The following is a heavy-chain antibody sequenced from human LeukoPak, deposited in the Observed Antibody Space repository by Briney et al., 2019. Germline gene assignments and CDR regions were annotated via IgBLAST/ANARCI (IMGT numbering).Heavy chain of an antibody. CDR1: GFTFSTYS. Sequence: GGSLRLSCAPSGFTFSTYSMSWVRQAPGKGLEWVSYISSSSGTIYYADSVKGRFTISRDNAKNSVYLQMNSLRAEDTAVYYCARTYGSGSLDYGGQGTLVTVSS. J-gene: IGHJ4*02. CDR3: ARTYGSGSLDY. CDR2: ISSSSGTI. D-gene: IGHD2-15*01. V-gene: IGHV3-48*01.